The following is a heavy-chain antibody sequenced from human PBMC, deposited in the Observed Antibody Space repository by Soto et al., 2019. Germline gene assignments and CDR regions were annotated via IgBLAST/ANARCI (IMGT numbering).Heavy chain of an antibody. CDR2: ISGSGGST. CDR3: AKGYSSSFSPGY. J-gene: IGHJ4*02. Sequence: PGGSLRLSCAASGFTFNSYAMSWVRQAPGKGLEWVSAISGSGGSTYYADSVKGRFTISRDNSKNTLYLQMNSLRAEDTAVYYCAKGYSSSFSPGYWGQGTLVTVSS. CDR1: GFTFNSYA. D-gene: IGHD6-6*01. V-gene: IGHV3-23*01.